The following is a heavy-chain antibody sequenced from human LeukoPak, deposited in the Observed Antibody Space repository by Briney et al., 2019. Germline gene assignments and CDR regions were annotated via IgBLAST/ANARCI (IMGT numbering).Heavy chain of an antibody. CDR1: GYTFTSYG. Sequence: ASVNVSCKASGYTFTSYGISWVRQAPGQGLEWMGWISAYNGNTNYAQKLQGRVTMTTDTSTSTAYMELRSLRSDDTAVYYCARELCTSCAHDAFDIWGQGTMVTVSS. CDR2: ISAYNGNT. CDR3: ARELCTSCAHDAFDI. V-gene: IGHV1-18*01. J-gene: IGHJ3*02. D-gene: IGHD2-2*01.